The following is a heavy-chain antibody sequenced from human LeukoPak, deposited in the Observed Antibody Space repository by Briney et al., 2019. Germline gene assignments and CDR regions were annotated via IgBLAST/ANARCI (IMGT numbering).Heavy chain of an antibody. J-gene: IGHJ4*02. V-gene: IGHV4-4*07. CDR3: NITGTTYVSDY. CDR1: GGSISSYY. CDR2: IYTSGST. D-gene: IGHD1-7*01. Sequence: SETLSVTCTVSGGSISSYYWSWIRQPAGKGLEWIGRIYTSGSTNYNPSLKSRVTMSVDTSKNQFSLKLSSVTAADTAVYYCNITGTTYVSDYWGQGTLVTVSS.